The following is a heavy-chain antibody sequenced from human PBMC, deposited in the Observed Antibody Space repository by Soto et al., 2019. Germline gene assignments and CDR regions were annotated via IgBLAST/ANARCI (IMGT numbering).Heavy chain of an antibody. CDR1: GGSFSGYY. Sequence: PSETLSLTCAVYGGSFSGYYWSWIRQPPGKGLEWIGEINHSGSTNYNPSLKSRVTISVDTSKNQFSLKLSSVTAADTAVYYCARVGMDYDFWSGYYSPPLYGMDVWAQGTTVPVSS. V-gene: IGHV4-34*01. J-gene: IGHJ6*02. CDR3: ARVGMDYDFWSGYYSPPLYGMDV. CDR2: INHSGST. D-gene: IGHD3-3*01.